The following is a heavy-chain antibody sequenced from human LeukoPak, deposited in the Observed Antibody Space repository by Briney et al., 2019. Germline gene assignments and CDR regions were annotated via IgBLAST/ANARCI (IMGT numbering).Heavy chain of an antibody. D-gene: IGHD3-3*01. V-gene: IGHV3-7*01. Sequence: PGGSLRLSCAASGFSFSSYWMNWVRRAPGKGLEWVANIKQDGSEKYYVDSVKGRFTISRDNAKNSLYLQMNSLRAEDTAVYYCARARQEWNRFDYWGQGTLVTVSS. CDR2: IKQDGSEK. CDR1: GFSFSSYW. CDR3: ARARQEWNRFDY. J-gene: IGHJ4*02.